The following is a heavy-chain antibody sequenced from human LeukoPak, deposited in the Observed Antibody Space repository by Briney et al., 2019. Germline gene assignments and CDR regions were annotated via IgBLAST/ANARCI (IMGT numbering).Heavy chain of an antibody. D-gene: IGHD2-2*01. CDR1: GFTFNNYA. CDR2: IHKTGDYT. CDR3: ARNLPAADY. Sequence: GGSLRLSCAASGFTFNNYALSWVRQAPGKGLEWVSAIHKTGDYTYYADSVKGRFTISRDNAKNSLYLQMNSLRAEDTAVYYCARNLPAADYWGQGTLVTVSS. V-gene: IGHV3-21*01. J-gene: IGHJ4*02.